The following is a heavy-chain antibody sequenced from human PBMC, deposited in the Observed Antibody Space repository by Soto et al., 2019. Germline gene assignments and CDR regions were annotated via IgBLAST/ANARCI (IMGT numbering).Heavy chain of an antibody. CDR3: ATVWGIVGATAAFDI. V-gene: IGHV1-24*01. J-gene: IGHJ3*02. CDR2: FDPEDGET. D-gene: IGHD1-26*01. CDR1: GYTLTELY. Sequence: QVQLVQSGAEVQKPGASVKVSCKVSGYTLTELYMHWVRQAPGKGLEWMGGFDPEDGETIYAQKFQGRVTMAEDTSTDTAYMELSSLRSEDTAVYYCATVWGIVGATAAFDIWGQGKMVTVSA.